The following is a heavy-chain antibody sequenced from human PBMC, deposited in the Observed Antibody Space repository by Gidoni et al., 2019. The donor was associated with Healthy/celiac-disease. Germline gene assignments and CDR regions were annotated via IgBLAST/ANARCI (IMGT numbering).Heavy chain of an antibody. Sequence: EVQLLESGGGLVQPGGSLRLSCAASGFTFSSYAMSWVRQAPGKGLEWVSAISGSGCSTYYADSVKGRFTISRDNSKNTLYLQMNSLRAEDTAVYYCAKGTVLLWFGELSPYYYYGMDVWGQGTTVTVSS. V-gene: IGHV3-23*01. J-gene: IGHJ6*02. CDR1: GFTFSSYA. D-gene: IGHD3-10*01. CDR3: AKGTVLLWFGELSPYYYYGMDV. CDR2: ISGSGCST.